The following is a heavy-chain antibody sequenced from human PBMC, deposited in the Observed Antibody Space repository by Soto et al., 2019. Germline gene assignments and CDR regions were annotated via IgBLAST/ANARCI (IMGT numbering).Heavy chain of an antibody. CDR3: AKAERFSAFYYYYMDV. CDR1: GFTFTSYA. CDR2: VSASGGST. J-gene: IGHJ6*03. V-gene: IGHV3-23*01. Sequence: GGYLRLSCAASGFTFTSYAMSWVRQAPGKGLEWVSAVSASGGSTYYADSVKGRFTISRDNSKKTLYLQMNSLRAEDTAVYYCAKAERFSAFYYYYMDVWGKGTTVTVSS.